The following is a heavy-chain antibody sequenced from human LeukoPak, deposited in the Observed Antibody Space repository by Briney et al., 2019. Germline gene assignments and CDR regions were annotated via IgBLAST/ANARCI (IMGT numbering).Heavy chain of an antibody. CDR3: VRDSSSSRYYFEY. CDR1: GYTFTSYG. Sequence: GASVKVSCKASGYTFTSYGISWVRQAPGQGLEWMGWISGYNGNTKYGQRLQGRVTMTTDTSTSTAYMELRSLRSDDTAVYYCVRDSSSSRYYFEYWGQGTLVTVSS. J-gene: IGHJ4*02. CDR2: ISGYNGNT. V-gene: IGHV1-18*01. D-gene: IGHD6-13*01.